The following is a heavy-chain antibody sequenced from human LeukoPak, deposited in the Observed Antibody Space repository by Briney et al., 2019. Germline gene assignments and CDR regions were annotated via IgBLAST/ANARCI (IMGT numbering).Heavy chain of an antibody. CDR1: GGSISSGGYY. V-gene: IGHV4-30-2*01. D-gene: IGHD2-15*01. CDR3: ARHVGYCSGGSCYSSYYFDY. CDR2: IYHSGST. J-gene: IGHJ4*02. Sequence: PSETLSLTCTVSGGSISSGGYYWSWIRQPPGKGLEWIGYIYHSGSTYYNPSLKSRVTISVDASKNQFSLKLSSVTAADTAVYYCARHVGYCSGGSCYSSYYFDYWGQGTLVTVSS.